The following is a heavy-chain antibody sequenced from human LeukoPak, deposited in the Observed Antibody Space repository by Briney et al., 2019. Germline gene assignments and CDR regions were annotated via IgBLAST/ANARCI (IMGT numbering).Heavy chain of an antibody. CDR2: IYYSGST. CDR3: ARFRWLGYYFDY. V-gene: IGHV4-39*07. Sequence: PSETLSLTCTVSGGSISSSSYYWGWIRQPPGKGLEWIGSIYYSGSTYYNPSLKSRVTISVDTSKNQFSLKLSSVTAADTAVYYCARFRWLGYYFDYWGQGTLVTVSS. J-gene: IGHJ4*02. CDR1: GGSISSSSYY. D-gene: IGHD6-19*01.